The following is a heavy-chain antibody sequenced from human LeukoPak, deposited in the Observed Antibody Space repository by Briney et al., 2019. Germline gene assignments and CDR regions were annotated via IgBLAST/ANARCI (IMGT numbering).Heavy chain of an antibody. V-gene: IGHV4-39*01. Sequence: SETLSLTCSVSGGSISSSSYYWGWIRQPPGKGLEWIGSIYYSGSTYYNPSLKSRVTISVDTSKNQFSLKLGSVTAADTAVYSCARASRYYYDSSGQKGYFDYWGQGTLVTVSS. D-gene: IGHD3-22*01. J-gene: IGHJ4*02. CDR1: GGSISSSSYY. CDR3: ARASRYYYDSSGQKGYFDY. CDR2: IYYSGST.